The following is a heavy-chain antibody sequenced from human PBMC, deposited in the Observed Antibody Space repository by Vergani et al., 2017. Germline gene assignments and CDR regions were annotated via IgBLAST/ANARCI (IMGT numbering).Heavy chain of an antibody. CDR3: ARSLSGLQLPDY. Sequence: QVQLVQSGAEVKKPGASVKVSCKASGYTFTSYYMHWVRQAPGQWLEWMGIINPSGGSTSYAQKFQGRVTMTRDTSTSTVYMELSSLRSEDTAVYYCARSLSGLQLPDYWGQGTLVTVSS. J-gene: IGHJ4*02. CDR2: INPSGGST. V-gene: IGHV1-46*01. D-gene: IGHD5-18*01. CDR1: GYTFTSYY.